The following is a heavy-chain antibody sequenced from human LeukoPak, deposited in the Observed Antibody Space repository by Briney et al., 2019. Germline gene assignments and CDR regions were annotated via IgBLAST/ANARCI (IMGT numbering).Heavy chain of an antibody. D-gene: IGHD1-7*01. CDR1: GFTFTNAW. Sequence: GGSLRLSCAASGFTFTNAWMSWVRQAPGKGLEWVSAISGSGGSTYYADSVKGWFTISRDNSKNTLYLQMNSLRAEDTAVYYCAKDRDNWNYDAFGIWGQGTMVTVSS. CDR3: AKDRDNWNYDAFGI. CDR2: ISGSGGST. V-gene: IGHV3-23*01. J-gene: IGHJ3*02.